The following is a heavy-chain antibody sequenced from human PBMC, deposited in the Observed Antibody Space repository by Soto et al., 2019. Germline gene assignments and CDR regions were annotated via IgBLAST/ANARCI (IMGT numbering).Heavy chain of an antibody. CDR1: GSSISDECH. CDR2: ISYTGTT. V-gene: IGHV4-30-4*08. J-gene: IGHJ4*02. CDR3: ARQTTVTTTRRFLDS. D-gene: IGHD4-17*01. Sequence: PXATLLLSVTVSGSSISDECHWTWIRQSPAKGLEWIGYISYTGTTYYNPSLQGRVSISADTSKNQFSLRMASVTAADTAVYYCARQTTVTTTRRFLDSWGQGSLVTVSS.